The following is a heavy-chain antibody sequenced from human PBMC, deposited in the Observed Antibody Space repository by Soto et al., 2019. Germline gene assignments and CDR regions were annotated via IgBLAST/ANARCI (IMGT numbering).Heavy chain of an antibody. V-gene: IGHV3-23*01. D-gene: IGHD3-22*01. CDR2: ISGSGGST. J-gene: IGHJ1*01. CDR3: AKSSGYSGSMCK. CDR1: GFSFSSSA. Sequence: EVQLLESGGGLAQRGVSLRVSCVGSGFSFSSSAMSWVRQAPGKGLEWVSSISGSGGSTYYADSVKGRFIISRDNSKNTLSLEMSSMRVDDTAVYYCAKSSGYSGSMCKWCHGNRVTVSS.